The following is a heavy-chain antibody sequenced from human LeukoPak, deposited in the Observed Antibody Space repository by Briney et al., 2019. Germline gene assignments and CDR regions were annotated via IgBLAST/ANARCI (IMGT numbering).Heavy chain of an antibody. D-gene: IGHD6-13*01. CDR1: GFIVTNNY. V-gene: IGHV3-53*01. CDR3: ASIAAAGTGYFQH. Sequence: GGSLRLSCAASGFIVTNNYMSWVRQAPGKGLEWVSSIYTGDTTEYAGSVKGRFTISRDNSKNTLYLQMNSLRAEDTAVYYCASIAAAGTGYFQHWGQGTLVTVSS. CDR2: IYTGDTT. J-gene: IGHJ1*01.